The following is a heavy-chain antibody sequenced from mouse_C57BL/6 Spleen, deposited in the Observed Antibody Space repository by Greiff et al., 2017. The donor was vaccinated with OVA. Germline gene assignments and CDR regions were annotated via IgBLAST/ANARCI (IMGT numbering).Heavy chain of an antibody. V-gene: IGHV5-17*01. CDR3: ARSNYGGWFAY. CDR1: GFTFSDYG. J-gene: IGHJ3*01. Sequence: EVQRVESGGGLVKPGGSLKLSCAASGFTFSDYGMHWVRQAPEKGLEWVAYISSGSSTIYYADTVKGRFTISRDNAKNNLFLQMTSLRSEDTAMYYCARSNYGGWFAYWGQGTLVTVSA. CDR2: ISSGSSTI. D-gene: IGHD2-5*01.